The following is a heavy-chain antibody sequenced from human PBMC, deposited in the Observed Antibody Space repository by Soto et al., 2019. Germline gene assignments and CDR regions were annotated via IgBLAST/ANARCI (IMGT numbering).Heavy chain of an antibody. CDR3: AKIPLGITVFGAINDAFDI. Sequence: GGSLRLSCAASGFTFSSYAMSWVRQAPGKGLEWVSAISGSGGSTYYADSVKGRFTISRDNSKNTLYLQMNSLRAEDTAVYYCAKIPLGITVFGAINDAFDIWGQGTMVTVSS. D-gene: IGHD1-20*01. J-gene: IGHJ3*02. V-gene: IGHV3-23*01. CDR2: ISGSGGST. CDR1: GFTFSSYA.